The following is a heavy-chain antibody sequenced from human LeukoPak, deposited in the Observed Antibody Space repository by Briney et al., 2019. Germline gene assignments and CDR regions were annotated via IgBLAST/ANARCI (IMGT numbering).Heavy chain of an antibody. CDR2: MNPNSGNT. J-gene: IGHJ5*02. V-gene: IGHV1-8*01. CDR1: GYTFTSYD. Sequence: ASVKVSCKASGYTFTSYDINWVRQAAGQGREWMGWMNPNSGNTGYAQKFQARVTMTTNTSITPASMELSSLRSQDTAVYYCAITDLVLGYCSGGSCSGYTSGWFTFDPWGQGTLVTVSS. CDR3: AITDLVLGYCSGGSCSGYTSGWFTFDP. D-gene: IGHD2-15*01.